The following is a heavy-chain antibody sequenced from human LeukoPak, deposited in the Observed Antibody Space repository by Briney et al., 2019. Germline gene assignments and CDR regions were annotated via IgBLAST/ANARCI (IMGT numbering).Heavy chain of an antibody. CDR1: GYTFTSYG. J-gene: IGHJ6*03. V-gene: IGHV1-18*01. CDR2: ISAYNGNT. CDR3: ARARGGYNLVYYYYMDV. D-gene: IGHD5-24*01. Sequence: ASVKVSCKASGYTFTSYGISWVRQAPGQGLEWMGWISAYNGNTNYAQKLQGRVTMTTDTSTSTAYMELRSLRSDDTAAYYCARARGGYNLVYYYYMDVWGKGTTVTVSS.